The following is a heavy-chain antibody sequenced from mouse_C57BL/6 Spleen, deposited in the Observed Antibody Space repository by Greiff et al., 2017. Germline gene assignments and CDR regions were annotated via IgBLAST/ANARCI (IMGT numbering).Heavy chain of an antibody. CDR3: ARWPFYDSSYDFEC. CDR2: ILPGSGRT. J-gene: IGHJ2*01. CDR1: GYTFTGYW. V-gene: IGHV1-9*01. D-gene: IGHD1-1*01. Sequence: QVQLKESGAELMKPGASVKLFCKATGYTFTGYWIEWVKQRPGHGLEWIGEILPGSGRTNNNEKFKGKATFTADTSSNTAYMQLSSLTTEDSAIYYCARWPFYDSSYDFECWGQGATLTVSS.